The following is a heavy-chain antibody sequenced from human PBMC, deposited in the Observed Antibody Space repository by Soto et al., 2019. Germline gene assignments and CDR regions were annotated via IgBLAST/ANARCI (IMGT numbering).Heavy chain of an antibody. CDR3: ASDLHQMLSHKHYYYYLAV. J-gene: IGHJ6*03. Sequence: QVQLVESGGDLVKPGGSLRLSCVASGFSFSDYSMTWMRQAPGGGLDFVAFISNTAITDYYADSVKGRFTISRDNARNSVYLQMDSLRAEDAAVYYCASDLHQMLSHKHYYYYLAVWGTGTTVTVSS. CDR1: GFSFSDYS. D-gene: IGHD2-2*01. V-gene: IGHV3-11*01. CDR2: ISNTAITD.